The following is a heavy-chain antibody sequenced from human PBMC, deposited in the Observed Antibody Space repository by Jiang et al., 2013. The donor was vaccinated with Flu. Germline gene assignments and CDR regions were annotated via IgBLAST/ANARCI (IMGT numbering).Heavy chain of an antibody. CDR2: IYYSGST. CDR1: GGSISSGDYY. Sequence: TVSGGSISSGDYYWSWIRQPPGKGLEWIGYIYYSGSTYYNPSLKSRVTISVDTSKNQFSLKLSSVTAADTAVYYCASTGYCSGGSCLFFDYWGQGTLVTVSS. V-gene: IGHV4-30-4*08. J-gene: IGHJ4*02. CDR3: ASTGYCSGGSCLFFDY. D-gene: IGHD2-15*01.